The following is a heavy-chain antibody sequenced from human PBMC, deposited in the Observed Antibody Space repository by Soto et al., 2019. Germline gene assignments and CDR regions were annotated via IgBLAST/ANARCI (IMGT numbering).Heavy chain of an antibody. J-gene: IGHJ4*02. CDR2: ISAYNGNT. Sequence: QVQLVQSGAEVKKPGASVKVSCKASGYTFTSYGISWVRQAPGQGLEWMGWISAYNGNTNYARKLQGRVTMTADTSTSTAYMELRSLRSDDPGVYYCARVRGYSGYDRPAAFDYWGQGTLVTVSS. D-gene: IGHD5-12*01. CDR3: ARVRGYSGYDRPAAFDY. CDR1: GYTFTSYG. V-gene: IGHV1-18*01.